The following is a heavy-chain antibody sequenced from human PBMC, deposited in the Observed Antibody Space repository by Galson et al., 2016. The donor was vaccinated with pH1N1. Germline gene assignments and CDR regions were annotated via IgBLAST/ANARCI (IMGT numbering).Heavy chain of an antibody. CDR1: GVSISGYY. CDR3: ARSGSRYGSDAFNL. V-gene: IGHV4-59*01. J-gene: IGHJ3*01. D-gene: IGHD5-18*01. Sequence: SETLSLTCSVSGVSISGYYWGWIRQSPGKGLDYVGYIYYNGHTNYSPSLKSRVTMSLDMSKNQFSLKLTSVTAADTAVYFCARSGSRYGSDAFNLWGRGTMVTVSS. CDR2: IYYNGHT.